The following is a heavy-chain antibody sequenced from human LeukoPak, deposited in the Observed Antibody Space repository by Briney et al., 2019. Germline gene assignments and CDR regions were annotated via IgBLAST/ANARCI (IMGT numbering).Heavy chain of an antibody. CDR1: GYTFTGYY. V-gene: IGHV1-2*04. Sequence: ASVKVSCKASGYTFTGYYMHWVRQAPGQGLEWMGWINPNSGGTNYAQKFQGWVTMTRDTSISTAYMELSRLRSDDTAVYYCARRLGWGVYDYWGQGTLVSVSS. CDR3: ARRLGWGVYDY. CDR2: INPNSGGT. D-gene: IGHD3-10*01. J-gene: IGHJ4*02.